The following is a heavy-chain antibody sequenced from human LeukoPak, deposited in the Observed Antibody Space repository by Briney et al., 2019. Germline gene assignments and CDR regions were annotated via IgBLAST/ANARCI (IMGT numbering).Heavy chain of an antibody. D-gene: IGHD5-12*01. V-gene: IGHV3-48*01. CDR2: ISSSSSTI. CDR3: AREFSVTYSGYDPQYYNWFDP. J-gene: IGHJ5*02. Sequence: GGSLRLSCAASGFTFSSYGMNWVRPAPGKGLEWVSYISSSSSTIYYADSVKGRFTISRDNAKNSLYLQMNSLRAEDTAVYYGAREFSVTYSGYDPQYYNWFDPWGQGTLVTVSS. CDR1: GFTFSSYG.